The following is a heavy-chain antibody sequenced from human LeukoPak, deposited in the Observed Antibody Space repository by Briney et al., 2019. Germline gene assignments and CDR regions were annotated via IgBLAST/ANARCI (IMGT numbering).Heavy chain of an antibody. CDR3: ARGNRGYCSGGSCYTFGY. CDR1: GYTFTSYY. Sequence: ASVKVSCKASGYTFTSYYMHWVRQATGQGVEWMGIINPSGGSTSYAQKFQGRVTMTRDTATSTVYMELSSLRSEDTAVYYCARGNRGYCSGGSCYTFGYWGQGTLVTVSS. D-gene: IGHD2-15*01. V-gene: IGHV1-46*01. J-gene: IGHJ4*02. CDR2: INPSGGST.